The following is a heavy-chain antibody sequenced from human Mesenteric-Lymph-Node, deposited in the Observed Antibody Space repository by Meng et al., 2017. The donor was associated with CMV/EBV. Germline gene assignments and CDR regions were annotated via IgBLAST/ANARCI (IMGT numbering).Heavy chain of an antibody. Sequence: GESLKISCAASGFTFSSYEMNWVRQTPGKGLEWVSYISYSGTTIYYADSVKGRFTISRDNAKNSLYLQMNSLRAEDTAVYYCARPGRRDCSSTSCYYYYGMDVWGQGTTVTVSS. CDR1: GFTFSSYE. J-gene: IGHJ6*02. CDR3: ARPGRRDCSSTSCYYYYGMDV. D-gene: IGHD2-2*01. V-gene: IGHV3-48*03. CDR2: ISYSGTTI.